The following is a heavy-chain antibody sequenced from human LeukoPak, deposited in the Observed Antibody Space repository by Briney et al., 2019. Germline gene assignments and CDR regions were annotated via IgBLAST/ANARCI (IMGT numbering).Heavy chain of an antibody. Sequence: GGSLRLSCAASGFTFSSYWMSWVRQAPGKGLEWVANIKQDGSEKYYVDSVKGRFTISRDNAKNSLYLQMNSLRAEDTAVYYCARGDFDWLLFLDYWGEGTLVTV. CDR1: GFTFSSYW. D-gene: IGHD3-9*01. CDR3: ARGDFDWLLFLDY. V-gene: IGHV3-7*01. CDR2: IKQDGSEK. J-gene: IGHJ4*02.